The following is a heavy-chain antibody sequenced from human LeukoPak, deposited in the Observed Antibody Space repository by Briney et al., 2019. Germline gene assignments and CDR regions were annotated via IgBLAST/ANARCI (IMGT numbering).Heavy chain of an antibody. D-gene: IGHD3-16*01. Sequence: GGSLRLSCATSGFGFSRYDMHWVRQATRKGLEWVSTIDNDGGTYYAGSVKGRFTVSREDAENSLYLQMNSLRAGDTALYYCVRDLISDAGHGMDVWGQGTTVTVSS. J-gene: IGHJ6*02. V-gene: IGHV3-13*04. CDR3: VRDLISDAGHGMDV. CDR1: GFGFSRYD. CDR2: IDNDGGT.